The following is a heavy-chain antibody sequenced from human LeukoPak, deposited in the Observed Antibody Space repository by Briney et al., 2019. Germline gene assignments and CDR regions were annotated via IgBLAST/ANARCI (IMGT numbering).Heavy chain of an antibody. J-gene: IGHJ3*02. Sequence: GGSLILSCAASGFTFSSYWMSWVRQAPGKGVEWVANIWQEGSQKYYVDSVTGRFTISRDNAKNSLYLQTNSLRAEDTAVYYCASSTLDKKQWLKFWSAFDIWGQGTMVTVSS. CDR3: ASSTLDKKQWLKFWSAFDI. CDR2: IWQEGSQK. V-gene: IGHV3-7*01. D-gene: IGHD6-19*01. CDR1: GFTFSSYW.